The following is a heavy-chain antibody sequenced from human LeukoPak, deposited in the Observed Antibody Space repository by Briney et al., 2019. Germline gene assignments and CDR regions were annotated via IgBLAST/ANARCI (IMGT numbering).Heavy chain of an antibody. CDR1: GFTFSHYA. CDR2: IWYDGSHD. D-gene: IGHD2-2*02. J-gene: IGHJ4*02. V-gene: IGHV3-33*06. Sequence: GGSLRLSCATSGFTFSHYAFHWVRQAPGKGLEWVAVIWYDGSHDTYADSVKGRFTVSRDNLLYLQMNSLRVEDTAVYFCAKEGDYCSSSGCYKSGTDYWGQGTLVSVS. CDR3: AKEGDYCSSSGCYKSGTDY.